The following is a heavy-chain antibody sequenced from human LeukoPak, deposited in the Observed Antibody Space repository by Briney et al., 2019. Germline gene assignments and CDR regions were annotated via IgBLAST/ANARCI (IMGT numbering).Heavy chain of an antibody. CDR2: ISSSSSTI. D-gene: IGHD2-2*01. CDR1: GFTFSSYW. Sequence: GGSLRLSCAASGFTFSSYWMNWVRQAPGKGLEWVSYISSSSSTIYYADSVKGRFTISRDNAKNSLYLQMNSLRAEDTAVYYCAREEYQLLPDYYYMDVWGKGTTVTSP. CDR3: AREEYQLLPDYYYMDV. V-gene: IGHV3-48*01. J-gene: IGHJ6*03.